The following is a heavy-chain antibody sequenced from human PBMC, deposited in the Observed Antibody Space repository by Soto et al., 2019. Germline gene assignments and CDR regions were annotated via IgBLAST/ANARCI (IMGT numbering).Heavy chain of an antibody. V-gene: IGHV4-30-4*01. CDR2: IYYSGST. D-gene: IGHD3-10*01. J-gene: IGHJ4*02. CDR3: ARVGGFGATTIDY. Sequence: QVQLQESGPGLVKPSQTLSLTCTVSGGSISSGDYYWSWIRQPPGKGLEWIGYIYYSGSTYYNPSLKSRVTISVDPPKNQFSLKLSSVTAADTAVYYCARVGGFGATTIDYWGQGTLVTVSS. CDR1: GGSISSGDYY.